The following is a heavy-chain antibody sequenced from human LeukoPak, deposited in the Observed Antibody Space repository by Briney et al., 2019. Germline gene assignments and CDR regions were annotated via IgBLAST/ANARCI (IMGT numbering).Heavy chain of an antibody. D-gene: IGHD6-6*01. Sequence: SETLSLTCAVYGGSFSGYYWSWIRQPPGKGLEWIGEINHSGSTNYNPSLKSRVTISVDTSKNQFSLKLSSVTAADTAVYYCASVAARPEAFDIWGQGTMVTVSS. V-gene: IGHV4-34*01. CDR1: GGSFSGYY. J-gene: IGHJ3*02. CDR2: INHSGST. CDR3: ASVAARPEAFDI.